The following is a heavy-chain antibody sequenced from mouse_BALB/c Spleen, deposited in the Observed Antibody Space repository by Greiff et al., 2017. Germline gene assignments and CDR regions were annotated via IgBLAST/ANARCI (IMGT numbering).Heavy chain of an antibody. D-gene: IGHD1-1*01. J-gene: IGHJ2*01. CDR3: ARHYYGSSYYFDY. CDR1: GFTFSSYA. CDR2: ISSGGST. Sequence: EVQLVESGGGLVKPGGSLKLSCAASGFTFSSYAMSWVRQTPEKRLEWVASISSGGSTYYPDSVKGRFTISRDNARNILYLQMSSLRSEDTAMYYCARHYYGSSYYFDYWGQGTTLTVSS. V-gene: IGHV5-6-5*01.